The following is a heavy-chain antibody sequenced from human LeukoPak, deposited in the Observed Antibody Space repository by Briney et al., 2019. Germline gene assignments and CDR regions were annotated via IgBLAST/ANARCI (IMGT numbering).Heavy chain of an antibody. V-gene: IGHV3-7*01. CDR1: GFTFSTYW. Sequence: RGSLRLSCAASGFTFSTYWMSWVRQAPGKGLEWVANIKEDGSQKYYVDSVKGRFTIFRDNAKNSLYLQMNSLRAEDTAVYFCARNYVDTRGSSYGTLDYWGQGTLVTVFS. J-gene: IGHJ4*02. CDR3: ARNYVDTRGSSYGTLDY. D-gene: IGHD5-18*01. CDR2: IKEDGSQK.